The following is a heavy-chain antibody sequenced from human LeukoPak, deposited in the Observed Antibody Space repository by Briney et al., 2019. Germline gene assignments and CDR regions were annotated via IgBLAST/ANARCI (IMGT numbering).Heavy chain of an antibody. CDR2: ISSSSSYI. D-gene: IGHD4-17*01. CDR3: ARAYGDYGGVFPDY. CDR1: GFTFSSYS. J-gene: IGHJ4*02. Sequence: GGSLRLPCAASGFTFSSYSMNWVRQAPGKGLEWVSSISSSSSYIYYADSVKGRFTISRDNAKNSLYLQMNSLRAEDTAVYYCARAYGDYGGVFPDYWGQGTLVTVSS. V-gene: IGHV3-21*01.